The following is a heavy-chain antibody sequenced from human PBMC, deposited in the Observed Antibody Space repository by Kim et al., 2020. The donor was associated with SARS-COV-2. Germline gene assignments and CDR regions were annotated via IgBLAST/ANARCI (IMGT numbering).Heavy chain of an antibody. CDR1: GGSISSSSYC. Sequence: SETLSLTCTVSGGSISSSSYCWGWIRQPPGKGLEWIGSIYYSGSTYYNPSLKSRVTISVDTSKNQFSLKLSSVTAADTAVYYCASLRRGAVAGIIGTSNNWFDPWGQGTLVTVSS. V-gene: IGHV4-39*01. J-gene: IGHJ5*02. CDR2: IYYSGST. D-gene: IGHD6-19*01. CDR3: ASLRRGAVAGIIGTSNNWFDP.